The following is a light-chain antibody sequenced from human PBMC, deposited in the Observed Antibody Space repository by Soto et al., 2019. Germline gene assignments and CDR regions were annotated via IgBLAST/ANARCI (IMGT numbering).Light chain of an antibody. Sequence: EIVLTQSPGTLSLFPGERATLSCRASQSVSSTYFAWYRQKPGQPPSLLIYGASNSATGVPDRFSGSGSGTVFTLTISRLEPEDFAVYYCQQYGSSPPGFTFGPGTTVDIK. CDR3: QQYGSSPPGFT. CDR2: GAS. CDR1: QSVSSTY. V-gene: IGKV3-20*01. J-gene: IGKJ3*01.